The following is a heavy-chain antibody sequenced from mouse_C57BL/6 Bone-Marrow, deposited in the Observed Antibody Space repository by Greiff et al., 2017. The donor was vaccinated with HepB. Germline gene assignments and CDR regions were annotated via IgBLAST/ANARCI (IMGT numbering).Heavy chain of an antibody. CDR3: ARQYDYDYAMDY. Sequence: EVQLQQSGGGLVQPGGSLKLSCAASGFTFSDYYMYWVRQTPEKRLEWVAYISNGGGSTYYPDTVKGRFTISRDNAKNTLYLQMSRLKSEDTAMYYCARQYDYDYAMDYWGQGTSVTVSS. J-gene: IGHJ4*01. CDR2: ISNGGGST. V-gene: IGHV5-12*01. CDR1: GFTFSDYY. D-gene: IGHD2-4*01.